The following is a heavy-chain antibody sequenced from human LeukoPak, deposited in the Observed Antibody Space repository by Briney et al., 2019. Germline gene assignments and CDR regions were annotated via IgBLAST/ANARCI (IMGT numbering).Heavy chain of an antibody. D-gene: IGHD3-22*01. CDR2: NDSEGSST. Sequence: RGGSLRLPCAPYGFPFRIYCMHWVRGSPGRGLVGGPRNDSEGSSTPYAVCVSGRFTISRHNAKNTLHLQMNSPRAEDTAVYYCARDRGPRGYDSSTYYWGQGILVTVSS. CDR1: GFPFRIYC. V-gene: IGHV3-74*01. J-gene: IGHJ4*02. CDR3: ARDRGPRGYDSSTYY.